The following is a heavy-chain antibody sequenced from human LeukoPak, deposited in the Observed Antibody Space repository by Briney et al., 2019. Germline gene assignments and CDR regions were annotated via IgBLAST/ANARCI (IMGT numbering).Heavy chain of an antibody. D-gene: IGHD2-2*01. V-gene: IGHV3-66*01. CDR3: ARDGVVPAAPDY. J-gene: IGHJ4*02. CDR2: IFSGGST. CDR1: GFTVSSNY. Sequence: GGSLRPFCAASGFTVSSNYMSWARQAPGKGLEWVSVIFSGGSTYYADSVKVRFTISRENSKNTLYLKMNSLRAEDTAVYYCARDGVVPAAPDYWGQGTLVTDSS.